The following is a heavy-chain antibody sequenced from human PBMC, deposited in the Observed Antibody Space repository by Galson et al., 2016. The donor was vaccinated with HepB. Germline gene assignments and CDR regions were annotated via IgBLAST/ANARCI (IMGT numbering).Heavy chain of an antibody. J-gene: IGHJ4*02. V-gene: IGHV3-15*01. CDR3: TTLWNTRKGFDY. D-gene: IGHD2-2*01. Sequence: SLRLSCAGSGFTFNNTWMSWVRQAPGKGLEWVGRIKSKTDGGTTDYAALVKGRFTISRDDSENTLYLQMNSLKIADIAVYYCTTLWNTRKGFDYWGQGTQVTVSS. CDR2: IKSKTDGGTT. CDR1: GFTFNNTW.